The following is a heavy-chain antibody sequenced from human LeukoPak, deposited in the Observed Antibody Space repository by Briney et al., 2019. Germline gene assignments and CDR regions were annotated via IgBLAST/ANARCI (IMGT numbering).Heavy chain of an antibody. CDR1: GGSISSSSYY. V-gene: IGHV4-39*01. D-gene: IGHD2/OR15-2a*01. CDR3: ARPRDEYDWFDP. J-gene: IGHJ5*02. Sequence: PSETLSLTCTVSGGSISSSSYYWGWIRQPPGKGLEWIGSIYYSGSTYYNPSLKSRVTISVDTSKNQFSQKLSSVTAADTAVYYCARPRDEYDWFDPWGQGTLVTVSS. CDR2: IYYSGST.